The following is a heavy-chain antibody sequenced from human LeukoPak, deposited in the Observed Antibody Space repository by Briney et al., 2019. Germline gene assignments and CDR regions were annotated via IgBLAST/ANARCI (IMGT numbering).Heavy chain of an antibody. CDR1: GFSFSVYS. Sequence: GGSLRLSCAASGFSFSVYSMIWIRQVPGKGLEWVSSISSDSKYIYYAGSMKGRSTVSRDNARNSLSLQMDSPGAEDTAIYYCARGHSGSYQRNDAFDIWGQGTMVTVSS. V-gene: IGHV3-21*01. CDR2: ISSDSKYI. D-gene: IGHD1-26*01. J-gene: IGHJ3*02. CDR3: ARGHSGSYQRNDAFDI.